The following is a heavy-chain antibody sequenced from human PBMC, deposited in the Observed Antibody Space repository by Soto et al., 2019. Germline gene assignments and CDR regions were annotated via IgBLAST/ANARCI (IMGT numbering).Heavy chain of an antibody. V-gene: IGHV4-59*08. CDR1: GGSISSYY. Sequence: QVQLQESGPGLVKPSETLSLTCTVSGGSISSYYWSWIRQPPGKGLEWIGYIYYTGSTNYNPSRKSRVTISVDTSKNQFSLRLSSVTAADTAVYYCARQTYVVAGTVFDYWGQGTLVTVSS. D-gene: IGHD6-19*01. CDR2: IYYTGST. CDR3: ARQTYVVAGTVFDY. J-gene: IGHJ4*02.